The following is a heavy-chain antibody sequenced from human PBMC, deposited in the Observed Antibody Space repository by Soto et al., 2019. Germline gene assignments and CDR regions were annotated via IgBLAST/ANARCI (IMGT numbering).Heavy chain of an antibody. V-gene: IGHV3-30-3*01. Sequence: GGSLRLSCAASGFTFSSYAMHWVRQAPGKGLEWVAVISYDGSNKYYADSVKGRFTISRDNSKNTLYLQMNSLRAEDTAVYYCARDLVVVVPAATNYYYYYYGMDVWGQGTTVTVSS. CDR2: ISYDGSNK. D-gene: IGHD2-2*01. CDR3: ARDLVVVVPAATNYYYYYYGMDV. J-gene: IGHJ6*02. CDR1: GFTFSSYA.